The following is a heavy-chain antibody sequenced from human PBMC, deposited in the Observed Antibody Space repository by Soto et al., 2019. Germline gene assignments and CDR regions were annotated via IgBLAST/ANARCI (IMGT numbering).Heavy chain of an antibody. CDR3: AGRLVTGRCFAP. J-gene: IGHJ5*02. D-gene: IGHD2-21*01. CDR1: GFTFSDYS. CDR2: IGSSGSTI. Sequence: QVQLVESGGGSVKPGESLRLSCAASGFTFSDYSMNWIRQAPGKGLEWVSYIGSSGSTIYYADSVKGRFTISRDNAKNSLYLKINSLRAEDPAVYYCAGRLVTGRCFAPWGQGTLVTVSS. V-gene: IGHV3-11*01.